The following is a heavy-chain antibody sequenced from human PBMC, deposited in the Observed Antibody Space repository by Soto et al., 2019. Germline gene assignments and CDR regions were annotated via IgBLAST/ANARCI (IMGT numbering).Heavy chain of an antibody. CDR3: AKGLENWDAPIDAFDI. J-gene: IGHJ3*02. CDR1: GFTFSSYA. Sequence: GGSLRLSCAASGFTFSSYAMSWVRQAPGKGLEWVSAISGSGGSTYYADSVKGRFTISRDNSKNTLYLQMNSLRAEDTAVYYCAKGLENWDAPIDAFDIWGQGTMVTVSS. CDR2: ISGSGGST. V-gene: IGHV3-23*01. D-gene: IGHD1-26*01.